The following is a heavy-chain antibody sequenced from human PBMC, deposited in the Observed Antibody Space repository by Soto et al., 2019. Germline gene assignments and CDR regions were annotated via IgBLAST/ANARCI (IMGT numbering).Heavy chain of an antibody. CDR3: ARMESFGSLNWFDP. Sequence: ASVKVSCKASGYTFTNNDVSWVRQATGQGLEWMGWMNPGSGDTGYAQKFQGRVTMTRDISIATAYMELNSLTSEDTAIYYCARMESFGSLNWFDPWGQGSLVTVSS. CDR1: GYTFTNND. J-gene: IGHJ5*02. D-gene: IGHD5-18*01. V-gene: IGHV1-8*02. CDR2: MNPGSGDT.